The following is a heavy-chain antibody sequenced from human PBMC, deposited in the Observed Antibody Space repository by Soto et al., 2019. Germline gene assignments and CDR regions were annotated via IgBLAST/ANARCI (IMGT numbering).Heavy chain of an antibody. CDR1: GFTFSSYA. Sequence: GGSLRLSCAASGFTFSSYAMNWVRQAPGKGLEWVSAISGSGGSTYYADSVKGRFTISRDNSKNTLYLQMNSLRAEDTAVYYCAKAPRYEYFQHWGQGTLVTVSS. D-gene: IGHD1-1*01. V-gene: IGHV3-23*01. J-gene: IGHJ1*01. CDR3: AKAPRYEYFQH. CDR2: ISGSGGST.